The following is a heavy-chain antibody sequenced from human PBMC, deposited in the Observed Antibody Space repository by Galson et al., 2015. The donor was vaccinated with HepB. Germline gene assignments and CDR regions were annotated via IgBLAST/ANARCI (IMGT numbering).Heavy chain of an antibody. CDR3: VRSSGYSRTWYAGPADFDY. CDR2: TTSTSSYV. D-gene: IGHD6-13*01. J-gene: IGHJ4*02. V-gene: IGHV3-21*01. CDR1: GFTFSNFN. Sequence: SLRLSCAASGFTFSNFNMNWVRQAPGRGLEWVSSTTSTSSYVYYAGSVKGRFAISRDNAKNSLYLRMNGLRAEDTAVYYCVRSSGYSRTWYAGPADFDYWGQGILVTVSS.